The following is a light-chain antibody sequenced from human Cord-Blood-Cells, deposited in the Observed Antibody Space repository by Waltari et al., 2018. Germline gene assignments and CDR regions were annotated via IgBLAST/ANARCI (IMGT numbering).Light chain of an antibody. V-gene: IGKV3-15*01. CDR1: QSVCSN. CDR3: QQYNNWPPWT. CDR2: GAS. J-gene: IGKJ1*01. Sequence: EIMMTQSPATLSVSPGDRAPLSCRASQSVCSNLAWYQQKPGQAPRLLIYGASTRATGIPARFSGSGSGTEFTLTISSLQSEDFAVYYCQQYNNWPPWTFGQGTKVEIK.